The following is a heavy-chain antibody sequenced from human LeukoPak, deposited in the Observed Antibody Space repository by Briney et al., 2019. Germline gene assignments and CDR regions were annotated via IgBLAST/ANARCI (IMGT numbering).Heavy chain of an antibody. CDR3: ARDRGSSGWYEFDY. CDR1: GFTSSNYW. CDR2: IRQDGSEK. Sequence: AGSLRISCAASGFTSSNYWMSWVRQAPGKGLEWVANIRQDGSEKYYVDSVKGRFTISRDNAKNSLYLQMNSLRAEDTAVYYCARDRGSSGWYEFDYWGQGTLVTSSS. J-gene: IGHJ4*02. V-gene: IGHV3-7*01. D-gene: IGHD6-19*01.